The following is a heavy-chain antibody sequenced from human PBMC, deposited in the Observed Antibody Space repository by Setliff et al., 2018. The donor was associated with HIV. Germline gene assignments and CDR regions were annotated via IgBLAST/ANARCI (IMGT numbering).Heavy chain of an antibody. Sequence: SETLSLTCAVYGVSFSGYYWSWIRQPPGKGLEWIGEINHSGSTNYNPSLKSRVTISVDTSKNQFSLKLTSVTAADTAVYYCARVIGWNDAGDYWGRGTLVTVSS. CDR2: INHSGST. V-gene: IGHV4-34*01. D-gene: IGHD1-1*01. CDR1: GVSFSGYY. J-gene: IGHJ4*02. CDR3: ARVIGWNDAGDY.